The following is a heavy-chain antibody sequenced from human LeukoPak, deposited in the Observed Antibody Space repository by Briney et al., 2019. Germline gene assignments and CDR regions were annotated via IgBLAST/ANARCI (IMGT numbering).Heavy chain of an antibody. Sequence: TSETLSLTCTVSGGSISSYYWSWIRQPPGKGLEWIGYISYSGSTNYNPSLKSRVTISVDTSKNQFSLKVSSVTAADTAVYYCARYVWGSYPTFEDYWGQGTLVTVSS. CDR1: GGSISSYY. V-gene: IGHV4-59*01. CDR3: ARYVWGSYPTFEDY. CDR2: ISYSGST. D-gene: IGHD3-16*02. J-gene: IGHJ4*02.